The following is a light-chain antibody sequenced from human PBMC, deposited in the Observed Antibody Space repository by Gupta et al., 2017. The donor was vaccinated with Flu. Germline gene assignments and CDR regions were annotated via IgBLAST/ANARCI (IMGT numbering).Light chain of an antibody. CDR2: RNN. J-gene: IGLJ3*02. V-gene: IGLV1-47*01. CDR3: AAWDDSRGGPV. Sequence: QSVLTQPPSASGTPGQRVTISCSGSSSNIGSNYVYWYQQLPGTAPKLRIYRNNQRPSGVPDRFYGSKSGTSASLAISGLRSKDEADYDCAAWDDSRGGPVFGGGTKLTVL. CDR1: SSNIGSNY.